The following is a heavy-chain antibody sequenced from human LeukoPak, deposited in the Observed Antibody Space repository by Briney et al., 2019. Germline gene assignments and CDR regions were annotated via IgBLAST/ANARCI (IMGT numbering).Heavy chain of an antibody. Sequence: SETLSLTCAVHGGSFSGYYWSWIRQPPGKGLEWIGEINHSGSTNYNPSLKSRVTISVDTSKNQFSLKLSSVTAADTAVYYCARGPCSGGSCYSLVYYYYGMDVWGQGTTVTVSS. J-gene: IGHJ6*02. CDR1: GGSFSGYY. CDR2: INHSGST. CDR3: ARGPCSGGSCYSLVYYYYGMDV. D-gene: IGHD2-15*01. V-gene: IGHV4-34*01.